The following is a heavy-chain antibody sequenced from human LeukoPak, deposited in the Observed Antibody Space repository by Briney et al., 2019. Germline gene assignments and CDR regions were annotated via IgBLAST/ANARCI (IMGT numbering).Heavy chain of an antibody. J-gene: IGHJ6*04. Sequence: GGSLSLSCAPSGFTFSSYWMSWVRQAPGKGREGVANIKQDGSEKYYVDSVKGRFTISRNNAKNSLYLQLNSLRAEDTAVYYCAREHVLLWFGELKRSGMDVWGKGTTVTVSS. V-gene: IGHV3-7*03. CDR3: AREHVLLWFGELKRSGMDV. D-gene: IGHD3-10*01. CDR1: GFTFSSYW. CDR2: IKQDGSEK.